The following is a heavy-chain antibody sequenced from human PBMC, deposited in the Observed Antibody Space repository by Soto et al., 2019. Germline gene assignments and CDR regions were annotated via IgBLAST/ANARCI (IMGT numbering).Heavy chain of an antibody. CDR2: IYYSGRT. CDR3: ARQGWSAGGGMDV. CDR1: GGSISSTSYY. J-gene: IGHJ6*02. Sequence: SETLSLTCTVSGGSISSTSYYWGWIRQPPGKGLEWIGTIYYSGRTYYNPSLKSRVTISVDTSINQFSLKLSSVTAADTAVFYCARQGWSAGGGMDVWGQGTTVTVSS. V-gene: IGHV4-39*01. D-gene: IGHD3-3*01.